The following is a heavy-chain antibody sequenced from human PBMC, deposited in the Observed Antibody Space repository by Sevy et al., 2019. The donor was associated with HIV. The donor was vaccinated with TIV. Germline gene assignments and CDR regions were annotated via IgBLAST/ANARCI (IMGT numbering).Heavy chain of an antibody. D-gene: IGHD1-26*01. CDR2: IYHSGGT. CDR3: ARRSVYGSRYS. J-gene: IGHJ4*02. CDR1: GYSISSGYY. V-gene: IGHV4-38-2*01. Sequence: SETLSLTCAVSGYSISSGYYWGWIRQPPGKGLEWIGSIYHSGGTYYNPSLKSRVTISLDTSKNQLSLKLSSVTAADSAVYYCARRSVYGSRYSWGQGTLVTVSS.